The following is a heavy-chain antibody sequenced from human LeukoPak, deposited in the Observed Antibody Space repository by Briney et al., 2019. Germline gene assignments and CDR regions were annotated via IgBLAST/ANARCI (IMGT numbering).Heavy chain of an antibody. D-gene: IGHD3-10*02. J-gene: IGHJ6*04. CDR2: ISSSGSTI. CDR3: AELGITMIGGV. V-gene: IGHV3-48*03. Sequence: GGSLRLSCAASGFTFSSYEMNWVRQAPGKGLEGVSYISSSGSTIYYADSVKGRFTISRDNAKNSLYLQMNSLGAEDTAVYYCAELGITMIGGVWGKGTTVTISS. CDR1: GFTFSSYE.